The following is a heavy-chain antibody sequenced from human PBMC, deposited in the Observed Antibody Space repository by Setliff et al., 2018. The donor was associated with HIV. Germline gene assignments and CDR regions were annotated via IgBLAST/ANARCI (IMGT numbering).Heavy chain of an antibody. CDR3: ARDLYYYDSSGRPGAFDI. J-gene: IGHJ3*02. CDR2: IIPIFGTA. D-gene: IGHD3-22*01. V-gene: IGHV1-69*13. Sequence: SVKVSCKASGGTFSSYAISWVRQAPGPGLEWMGGIIPIFGTANYAQKFQGRVTITADESTSTAYMELSSLRSEDTAVYYCARDLYYYDSSGRPGAFDIWGQGTMVTVSS. CDR1: GGTFSSYA.